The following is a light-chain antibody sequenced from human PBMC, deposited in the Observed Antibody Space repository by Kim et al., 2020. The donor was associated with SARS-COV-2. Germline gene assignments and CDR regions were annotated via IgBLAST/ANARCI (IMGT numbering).Light chain of an antibody. CDR2: LNSDGSH. CDR1: SRHSSYA. Sequence: QLVLTQSPSASASLGASVKLTCTLSSRHSSYAIAWHQQQPEKGPRYLMKLNSDGSHSKGDGIPDRFSGSSSGAERYLTISSLQSEDEADYYCQTWGTGIAVFGGGTQLTVL. CDR3: QTWGTGIAV. V-gene: IGLV4-69*01. J-gene: IGLJ7*01.